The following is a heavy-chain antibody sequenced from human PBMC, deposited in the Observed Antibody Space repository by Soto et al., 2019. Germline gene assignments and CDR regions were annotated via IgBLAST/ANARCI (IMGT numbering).Heavy chain of an antibody. CDR1: GYTFTSYA. Sequence: QVQLVQSGAEVKKPGASVKVSCKASGYTFTSYAMHWVRQAPGQRLEWMGWINAGNGNTKYSQKFQGRVTITRDTSASTSYMELSSLRSEDTAVYYCAREGVVVVPAAIDYWGQGTLVTVSS. D-gene: IGHD2-2*01. V-gene: IGHV1-3*01. J-gene: IGHJ4*02. CDR2: INAGNGNT. CDR3: AREGVVVVPAAIDY.